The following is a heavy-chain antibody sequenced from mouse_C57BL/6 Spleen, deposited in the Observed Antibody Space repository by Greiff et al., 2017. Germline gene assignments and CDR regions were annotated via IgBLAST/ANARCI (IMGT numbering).Heavy chain of an antibody. V-gene: IGHV1-69*01. CDR2: IDPSDSYT. Sequence: QVQLQQPGAELVMPGASVKLSCKASGYTFTSYWMHWVKQRPGQGLEWIGEIDPSDSYTNYNQKFKGKSTLTVDKSSSTAYMQLSSLTSEDSAVYYCARGESVYYFDYWGQGTTLTVSS. J-gene: IGHJ2*01. CDR1: GYTFTSYW. CDR3: ARGESVYYFDY.